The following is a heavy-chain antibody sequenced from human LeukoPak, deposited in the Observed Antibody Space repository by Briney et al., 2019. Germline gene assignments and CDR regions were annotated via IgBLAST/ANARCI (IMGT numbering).Heavy chain of an antibody. J-gene: IGHJ4*02. V-gene: IGHV3-30*02. CDR3: AKAGSLGLLNPFLYFDY. Sequence: GGSLRLSCAASGFTFSSYGMHWVRQAPGKGLEWVAFIRYDGSNKYYADSVKGRFTISRDNSKNTLYLQMNSLRAEDTAVYYCAKAGSLGLLNPFLYFDYWGQGTLVTVSS. CDR1: GFTFSSYG. D-gene: IGHD3-22*01. CDR2: IRYDGSNK.